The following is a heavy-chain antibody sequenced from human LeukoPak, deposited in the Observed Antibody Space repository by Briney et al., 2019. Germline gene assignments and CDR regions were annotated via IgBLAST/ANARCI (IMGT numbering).Heavy chain of an antibody. J-gene: IGHJ4*02. Sequence: SETLSLTCSVSGDSINSGVSYWAWIRQPPGKGLEWIGTIYYSGSAGSTCYNPSLKSRVTISVDTSKNQFSLNLSSVTAADTAIYYCARHLYDKTGRPLDSWGQGTLVTVSS. D-gene: IGHD3-9*01. V-gene: IGHV4-39*01. CDR1: GDSINSGVSY. CDR3: ARHLYDKTGRPLDS. CDR2: IYYSGSAGST.